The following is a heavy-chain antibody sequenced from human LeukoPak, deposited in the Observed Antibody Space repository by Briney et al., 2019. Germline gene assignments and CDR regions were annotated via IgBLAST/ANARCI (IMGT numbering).Heavy chain of an antibody. CDR1: GDSVSSNRVS. D-gene: IGHD2-2*01. Sequence: SQTLSLTCAISGDSVSSNRVSWNWIRQSPSRGLEWLGRTYYRSQWYHEYAVSVKSRITINPDTSKNQFSLHLDSVTPEDTAVYYCARDQYCSTYACCFGQWGQGTLVTVSS. CDR2: TYYRSQWYH. CDR3: ARDQYCSTYACCFGQ. J-gene: IGHJ4*02. V-gene: IGHV6-1*01.